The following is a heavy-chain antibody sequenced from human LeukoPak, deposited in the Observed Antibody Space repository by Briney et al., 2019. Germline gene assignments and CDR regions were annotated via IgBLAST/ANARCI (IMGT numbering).Heavy chain of an antibody. J-gene: IGHJ4*02. Sequence: PGGSLRLSCAASGFTFSSYWMSWVRQAPGKGLEWVANIKQDGSEKYYVDSVKGRFTISRDNAKNSLYLQMNSLRAEDTAVYYCARVYSGWYGYCFDYRGQGTLVTVSS. CDR3: ARVYSGWYGYCFDY. D-gene: IGHD6-19*01. CDR2: IKQDGSEK. CDR1: GFTFSSYW. V-gene: IGHV3-7*01.